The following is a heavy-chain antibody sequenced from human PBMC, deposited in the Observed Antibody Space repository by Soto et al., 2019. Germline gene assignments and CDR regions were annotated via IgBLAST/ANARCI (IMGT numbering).Heavy chain of an antibody. CDR2: IWYDGSNK. V-gene: IGHV3-33*01. D-gene: IGHD5-18*01. CDR3: ARDMDTSMGWFYYGMDV. J-gene: IGHJ6*02. Sequence: QVQLVESGGGVVQPGRSLRLSCAASGFTFSTYGMHWVRQAPGKGLEWVAVIWYDGSNKYYAESVKGRFTISRDNSENSLYLQMNSLRAEDTAVYYCARDMDTSMGWFYYGMDVWGQGTTVTVSS. CDR1: GFTFSTYG.